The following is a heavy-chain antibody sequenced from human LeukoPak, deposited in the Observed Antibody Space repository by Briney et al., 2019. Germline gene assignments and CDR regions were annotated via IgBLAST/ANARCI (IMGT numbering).Heavy chain of an antibody. CDR2: IYPGDSDT. J-gene: IGHJ6*02. CDR1: GYSFTSYW. V-gene: IGHV5-51*01. D-gene: IGHD2-21*01. Sequence: GESLKISCKGSGYSFTSYWIGWVRQMPGKGLEWMGIIYPGDSDTRYSPSFQGQVTISADKSISTAYLQWSSLKASDTAMYYCARQGGDLYYYYYGMDVWGQGTTATVSS. CDR3: ARQGGDLYYYYYGMDV.